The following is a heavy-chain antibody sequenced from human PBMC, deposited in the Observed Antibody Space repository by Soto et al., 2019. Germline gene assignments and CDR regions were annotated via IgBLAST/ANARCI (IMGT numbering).Heavy chain of an antibody. CDR2: ISGSGGST. Sequence: EVQLVESGGDFVQPGGSLRLSCAASGFTFSSYAMSWVRQAPGKGLEWVSAISGSGGSTYYADSVKGRFTISRDNSKNTLYLQMNSLRAEDTVVYYCAKDRRDGYNYGYYYYGMDVWGQGTTVTVSS. D-gene: IGHD5-12*01. V-gene: IGHV3-23*04. CDR3: AKDRRDGYNYGYYYYGMDV. J-gene: IGHJ6*02. CDR1: GFTFSSYA.